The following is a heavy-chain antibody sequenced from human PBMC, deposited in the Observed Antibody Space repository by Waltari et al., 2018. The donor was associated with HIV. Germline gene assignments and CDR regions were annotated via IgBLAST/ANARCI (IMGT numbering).Heavy chain of an antibody. J-gene: IGHJ6*02. CDR3: ARDRGSFASFFYGLDV. D-gene: IGHD3-10*01. CDR2: ISYDGSNK. V-gene: IGHV3-30*01. CDR1: GFTFSSYA. Sequence: QAQLVESGGGVVQPGRSLRLSCSASGFTFSSYAIHWVRQAPGKGREWVAVISYDGSNKFYADSVKGRFTISRDISENTLFLQMDSLRAEDTAVYYCARDRGSFASFFYGLDVWGQGTTVTVSS.